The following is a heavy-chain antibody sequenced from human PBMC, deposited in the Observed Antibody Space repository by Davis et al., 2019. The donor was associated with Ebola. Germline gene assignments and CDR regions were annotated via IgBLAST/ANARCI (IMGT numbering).Heavy chain of an antibody. CDR1: GFTFSSYW. CDR2: INSDGSST. CDR3: ARVRVVTLDY. D-gene: IGHD4-23*01. V-gene: IGHV3-74*01. Sequence: GESLKISCAASGFTFSSYWMHWVRQAPGKGLVWVSRINSDGSSTSYADSVKGRFTISRDNAKNTQYLQMNSLRAEDTAVYYCARVRVVTLDYWGQGNLVTVSS. J-gene: IGHJ4*02.